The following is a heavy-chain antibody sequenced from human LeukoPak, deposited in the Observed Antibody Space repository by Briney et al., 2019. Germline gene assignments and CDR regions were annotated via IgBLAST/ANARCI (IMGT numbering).Heavy chain of an antibody. CDR1: GGTFSRYA. V-gene: IGHV1-69*05. CDR2: IIPIFGTA. J-gene: IGHJ4*02. D-gene: IGHD4-17*01. CDR3: ARATVTTGYFDY. Sequence: SVKVSCKASGGTFSRYAISWVRQAPGQGLEWMGRIIPIFGTANYAQKFQGRVTITTDESTSTAYMELSSLRSEDTAVYYCARATVTTGYFDYWGQGTLVTVSS.